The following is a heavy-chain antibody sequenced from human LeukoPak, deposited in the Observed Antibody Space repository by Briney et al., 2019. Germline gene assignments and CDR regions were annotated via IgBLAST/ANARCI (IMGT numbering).Heavy chain of an antibody. CDR3: ARDGYDILTGYYHDAFDI. V-gene: IGHV4-4*02. CDR2: IYHSGST. J-gene: IGHJ3*02. D-gene: IGHD3-9*01. Sequence: SETLSLTCAVSGGSISSSNWWSWVRQPPGKGLEWIGEIYHSGSTNYNPSLKSRVTISVDKSKNQFSLKLSSVTAAHTAVYYCARDGYDILTGYYHDAFDIWGQGTMVTVSS. CDR1: GGSISSSNW.